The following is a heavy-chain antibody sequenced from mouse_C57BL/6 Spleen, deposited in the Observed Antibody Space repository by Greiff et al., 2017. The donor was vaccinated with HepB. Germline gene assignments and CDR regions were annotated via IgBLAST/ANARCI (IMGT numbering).Heavy chain of an antibody. J-gene: IGHJ2*01. V-gene: IGHV1-61*01. Sequence: QVQLQQPGAELVRPGSSVKLSCKASGYTFASYWMDWVKQRPGQGLEWIGNIYPSDSATHYNQKFKDKATLTIDKSSSTAYMQLSSLTSEDSAVYYCARAGNYLYYFDSWGQGTTLTVAS. CDR1: GYTFASYW. CDR3: ARAGNYLYYFDS. CDR2: IYPSDSAT. D-gene: IGHD2-1*01.